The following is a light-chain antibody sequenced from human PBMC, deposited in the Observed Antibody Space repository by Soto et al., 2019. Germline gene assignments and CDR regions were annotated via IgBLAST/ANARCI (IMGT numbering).Light chain of an antibody. V-gene: IGLV2-8*01. J-gene: IGLJ1*01. CDR1: GSDIGAYNF. Sequence: QSVLAQPPSASGSPGQSVTISCTGSGSDIGAYNFVSWYQQHPGKAPKLMIFGVTERPSGVPDRFSGSKSGNTASLTVSGLQADDEAVYYCYSYTSSSYVFGTGTKLTVL. CDR3: YSYTSSSYV. CDR2: GVT.